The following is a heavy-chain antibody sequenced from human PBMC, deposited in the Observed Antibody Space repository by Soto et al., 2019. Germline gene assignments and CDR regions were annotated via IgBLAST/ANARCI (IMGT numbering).Heavy chain of an antibody. D-gene: IGHD5-18*01. V-gene: IGHV3-23*01. J-gene: IGHJ6*02. CDR3: AKDKELWLPDYYYGMDV. CDR1: GFTFSSYA. Sequence: GGSLRLSCAASGFTFSSYAMNWVRQAPGKGLEWVSAISGSGGSTYYADSVKGRFTISRDNSKNTLYLQMNSLRAEDTAVYYCAKDKELWLPDYYYGMDVWGQGTTVTVSS. CDR2: ISGSGGST.